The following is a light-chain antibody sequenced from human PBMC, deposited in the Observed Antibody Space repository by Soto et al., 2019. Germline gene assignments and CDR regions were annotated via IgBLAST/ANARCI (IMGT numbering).Light chain of an antibody. CDR3: SSFSGPTTLDV. CDR2: GVS. V-gene: IGLV2-14*03. J-gene: IGLJ1*01. CDR1: SSDVCACKY. Sequence: QSVLTQPASVSGSPGQSVTISCTGTSSDVCACKYVSWYQKHPGKAPKLMIYGVSNRPSGISNRFSGSKSGNTAFLTISGLQPEDDADYYCSSFSGPTTLDVFGTGTKLTVL.